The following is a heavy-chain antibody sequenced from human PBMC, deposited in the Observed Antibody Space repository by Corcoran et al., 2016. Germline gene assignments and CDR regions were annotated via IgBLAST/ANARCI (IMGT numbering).Heavy chain of an antibody. CDR1: GFTFITYG. CDR2: ISYDGSNK. Sequence: QVQLVESGGGVVQPGRSLRLSCAASGFTFITYGMHWVRQAPGKGLEWVTVISYDGSNKYYADSVKGRFTISRDNSKNTLYLKMNSLRVEETSMYYCAKGGGGQWSGGAFNIWGQGTVVSVSS. CDR3: AKGGGGQWSGGAFNI. D-gene: IGHD2-8*01. J-gene: IGHJ3*02. V-gene: IGHV3-30*18.